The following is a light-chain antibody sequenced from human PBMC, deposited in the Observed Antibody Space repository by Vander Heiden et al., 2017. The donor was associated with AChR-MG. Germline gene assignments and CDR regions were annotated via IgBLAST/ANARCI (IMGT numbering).Light chain of an antibody. CDR3: QQEYSYPWT. CDR1: QNINDW. V-gene: IGKV1-5*01. J-gene: IGKJ1*01. Sequence: DIQLTQSPSTLSSSLGDRVTIPCRASQNINDWLAWYRQKPGEAPKLLIYAASRLESGVPSRCSGSESGTEFSLTISSLQPDDFATYHCQQEYSYPWTFGQGTRVEI. CDR2: AAS.